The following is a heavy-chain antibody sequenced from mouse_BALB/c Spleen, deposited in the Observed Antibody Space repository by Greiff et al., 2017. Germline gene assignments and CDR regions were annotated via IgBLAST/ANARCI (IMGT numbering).Heavy chain of an antibody. CDR3: ARDPFYGSSWFAY. Sequence: VQLQQSGPGLVAPSQSLSITCTVSGFSLTSYGVHWVRQPPGKGLEWLGVIWAGGSTNYNSALMSRLSISKDNSKSQVFLKMNSLQTDDTAMHYCARDPFYGSSWFAYWGQGTLVTVSA. CDR1: GFSLTSYG. D-gene: IGHD1-1*01. CDR2: IWAGGST. J-gene: IGHJ3*01. V-gene: IGHV2-9*02.